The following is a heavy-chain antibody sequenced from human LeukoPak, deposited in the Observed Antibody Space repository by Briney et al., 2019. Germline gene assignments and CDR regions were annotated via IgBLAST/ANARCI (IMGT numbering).Heavy chain of an antibody. Sequence: PGGSLRLSCAASGFTFSSYWVHWVRQAPGKGLVWVSPINSDGSSTSYADSVKGRFTISRDNAKNTLSLQMNSLRAEDTAVYYCARVGGPNAFDIWGQGTMVIVSS. J-gene: IGHJ3*02. CDR2: INSDGSST. CDR1: GFTFSSYW. V-gene: IGHV3-74*01. D-gene: IGHD1-26*01. CDR3: ARVGGPNAFDI.